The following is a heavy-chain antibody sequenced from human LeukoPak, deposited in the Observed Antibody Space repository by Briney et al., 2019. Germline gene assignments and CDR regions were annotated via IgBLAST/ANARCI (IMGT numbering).Heavy chain of an antibody. J-gene: IGHJ6*02. Sequence: ASVKVSCKVSGYTLTELSTHWVRQAPGKGLEWMGGFDPEDGETIYAQKFQGRVTMTEDTSTDTAYMELSSLRSEDTAVYYCATPWKGVYYYGMDVWGQGATVTVSS. V-gene: IGHV1-24*01. CDR3: ATPWKGVYYYGMDV. CDR2: FDPEDGET. CDR1: GYTLTELS. D-gene: IGHD1-1*01.